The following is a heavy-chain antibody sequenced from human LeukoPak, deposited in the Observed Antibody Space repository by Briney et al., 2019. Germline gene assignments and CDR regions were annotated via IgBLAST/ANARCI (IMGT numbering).Heavy chain of an antibody. D-gene: IGHD2/OR15-2a*01. Sequence: SETLSLTCTVSGGSISGSYWSWIRQPPGQGLEWIGYIFYGSTNYNPSLKSRVTISVDTSKNQFSLKLSSVTAADTAVYYCARGGREGGLEISFFFDLWGRGTLVTVSS. CDR1: GGSISGSY. CDR2: IFYGST. V-gene: IGHV4-59*01. J-gene: IGHJ2*01. CDR3: ARGGREGGLEISFFFDL.